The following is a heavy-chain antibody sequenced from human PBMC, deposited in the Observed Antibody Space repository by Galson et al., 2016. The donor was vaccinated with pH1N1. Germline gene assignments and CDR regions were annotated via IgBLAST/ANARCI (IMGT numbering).Heavy chain of an antibody. D-gene: IGHD1-26*01. CDR3: AKEGASRSAGYFES. V-gene: IGHV4-59*02. Sequence: SLTCTVSGGSVSNNYYSWIRQSPGKGLEWIAYIYYNGNTKYNPSLKSRVTISLDTSKNQVSLNLTSVTAADTAIYYCAKEGASRSAGYFESWGQGALVTVSS. CDR2: IYYNGNT. CDR1: GGSVSNNY. J-gene: IGHJ4*02.